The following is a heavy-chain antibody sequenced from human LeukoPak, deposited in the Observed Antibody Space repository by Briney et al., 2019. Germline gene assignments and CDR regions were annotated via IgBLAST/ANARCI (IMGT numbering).Heavy chain of an antibody. J-gene: IGHJ1*01. V-gene: IGHV3-21*01. CDR3: ARDRAVAGSQYFQH. CDR2: TSSSSSYI. CDR1: GFTFSSYS. D-gene: IGHD6-19*01. Sequence: GGSLRLSCAASGFTFSSYSMNWVRQAPGKGLEWVSSTSSSSSYIYYADSVKGRFTISRDNAKNSLYLQMNSLRAEDTAVYYCARDRAVAGSQYFQHWGQGTLVTVSS.